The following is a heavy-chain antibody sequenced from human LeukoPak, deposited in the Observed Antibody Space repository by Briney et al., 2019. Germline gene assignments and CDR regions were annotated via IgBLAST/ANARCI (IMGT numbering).Heavy chain of an antibody. CDR3: AKHHSWGNWFYDY. CDR2: LGGATI. Sequence: GGSLRLSCTVSGFTFSKNAMTWVRQAPGKGLEWVSTLGGATISYADSVKGRFTISGDGSKSTLDLQMDSLRAEDTAIYYCAKHHSWGNWFYDYWGQGTLVTVSS. V-gene: IGHV3-23*01. D-gene: IGHD3-9*01. J-gene: IGHJ4*02. CDR1: GFTFSKNA.